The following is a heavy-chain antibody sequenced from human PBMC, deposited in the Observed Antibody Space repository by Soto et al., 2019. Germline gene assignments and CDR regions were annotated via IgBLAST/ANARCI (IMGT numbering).Heavy chain of an antibody. CDR3: ARGVDTYYDFWSGYYGSFDI. J-gene: IGHJ3*02. CDR2: ISYDGSNK. CDR1: GFTFSSYA. D-gene: IGHD3-3*01. V-gene: IGHV3-30-3*01. Sequence: GGSLRLSCASSGFTFSSYAMHWVREAPGKGLEWVAVISYDGSNKYYADSVKGRCTIARDNSKNTLYLQMNSLRAEDTAVYYCARGVDTYYDFWSGYYGSFDIWGQGTMVTVSS.